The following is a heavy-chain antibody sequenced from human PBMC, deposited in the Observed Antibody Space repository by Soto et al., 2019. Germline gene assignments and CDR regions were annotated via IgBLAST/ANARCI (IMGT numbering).Heavy chain of an antibody. D-gene: IGHD2-21*02. CDR2: VSGSGDST. J-gene: IGHJ4*02. CDR1: GSTFSSYA. V-gene: IGHV3-23*01. CDR3: AKGRASDCPGCTQDY. Sequence: GGSLRLSCAASGSTFSSYAMSWVRQAPGKGLEWVSAVSGSGDSTYYADSVKGRFTISRDNSKNTLYLQMNSLRAEDTAVYYCAKGRASDCPGCTQDYWGQGTLVTVSS.